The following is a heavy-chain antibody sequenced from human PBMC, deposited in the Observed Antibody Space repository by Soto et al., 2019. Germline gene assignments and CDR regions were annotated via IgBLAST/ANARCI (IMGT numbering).Heavy chain of an antibody. CDR1: GFTFSKYS. CDR2: ISSSSSYI. D-gene: IGHD1-26*01. CDR3: ARTVGGTVC. J-gene: IGHJ4*01. Sequence: EVQLVESGGGLVKPGGSLRLSCAASGFTFSKYSMNWVRQAPGKGLEWVSSISSSSSYIYYADSVKGRFTISRDNAKNSVYLEWRCLRVEDTAVYYCARTVGGTVCCGQGSLGTVS. V-gene: IGHV3-21*02.